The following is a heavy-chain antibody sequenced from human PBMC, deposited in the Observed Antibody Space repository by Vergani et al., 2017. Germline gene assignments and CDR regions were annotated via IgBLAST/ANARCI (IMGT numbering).Heavy chain of an antibody. V-gene: IGHV4-38-2*01. J-gene: IGHJ5*02. D-gene: IGHD3-3*01. CDR2: IYHSGST. CDR3: ARRIYDFWSGSNWFDP. CDR1: GYSISSGYY. Sequence: QVQLQESGPGLVKPSETLSLTCAVSGYSISSGYYWGWIRQPPGKGLEWIGSIYHSGSTYYNPSLKSRVTISVDTSKNQFSLKLSSVTAADTAVYYCARRIYDFWSGSNWFDPWGQGTLVTVSS.